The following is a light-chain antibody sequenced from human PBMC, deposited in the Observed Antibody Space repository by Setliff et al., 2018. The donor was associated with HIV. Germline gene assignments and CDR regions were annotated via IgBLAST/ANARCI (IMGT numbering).Light chain of an antibody. V-gene: IGLV2-14*03. CDR1: NSDIGPYTF. CDR3: SSSTGTNTDVL. Sequence: QSALARPASVSGSPGQSITISCTGGNSDIGPYTFVSWYQQHPGKAPKLLIYDVTNRPSGVSSRFSASKSGNTASLTISGLRTEDEADYYCSSSTGTNTDVLFGGGTKVTV. J-gene: IGLJ2*01. CDR2: DVT.